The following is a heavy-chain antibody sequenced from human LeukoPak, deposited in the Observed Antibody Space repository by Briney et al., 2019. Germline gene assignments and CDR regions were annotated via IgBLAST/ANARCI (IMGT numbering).Heavy chain of an antibody. CDR3: TRDMIRGVPDYIDY. J-gene: IGHJ4*02. D-gene: IGHD3-10*01. CDR1: GFTFSSYG. V-gene: IGHV3-33*01. Sequence: GGSLRLSCAASGFTFSSYGMHWVRQAPGKGLEWAAVIWYDGSNKYYADSVKGRFTISRDNSKSTLYLQMNSLRIEDTGFYYCTRDMIRGVPDYIDYWGQGTLVTVSS. CDR2: IWYDGSNK.